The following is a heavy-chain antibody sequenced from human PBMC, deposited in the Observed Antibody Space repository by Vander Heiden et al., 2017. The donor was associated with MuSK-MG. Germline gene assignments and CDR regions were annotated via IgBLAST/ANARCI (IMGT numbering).Heavy chain of an antibody. CDR1: GDSISSSGYY. V-gene: IGHV4-39*07. CDR3: ASDRRRFSYGFDH. D-gene: IGHD5-18*01. J-gene: IGHJ5*02. Sequence: QLQESGPGLLRPSETLSLTCSVSGDSISSSGYYWGWIRQPPGRGLKWIGNIYYTGNTYYNPPLESRVTMSVDTAKNQFSLRLSSVTAADTAVYFCASDRRRFSYGFDHWGQGSLVTVSS. CDR2: IYYTGNT.